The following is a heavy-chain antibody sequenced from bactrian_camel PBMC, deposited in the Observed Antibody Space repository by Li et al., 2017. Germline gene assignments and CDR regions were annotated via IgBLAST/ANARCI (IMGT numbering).Heavy chain of an antibody. CDR3: AAEGHGLDIRSYQY. CDR1: GFAFTRYG. CDR2: INARGSMT. D-gene: IGHD5*01. J-gene: IGHJ4*01. Sequence: VQLVESGGGLVQPGGSLRLSCTASGFAFTRYGADWVRQAPGKGLEWVSGINARGSMTDYADSVKGRFTISRDNAKDTVYLQMNSLKPEDTAIYYCAAEGHGLDIRSYQYWGQGTQVTVS. V-gene: IGHV3S40*01.